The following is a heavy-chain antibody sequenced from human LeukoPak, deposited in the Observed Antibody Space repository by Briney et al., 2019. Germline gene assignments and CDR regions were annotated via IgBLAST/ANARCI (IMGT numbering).Heavy chain of an antibody. V-gene: IGHV3-11*01. D-gene: IGHD6-13*01. Sequence: GGSLRLSCAASGFTFSDYYMGWIRQAPGKGLEWVSYIPFSSSTTYYADSVKGRFTISRDNAKNSLYPQMNSLRADDTAVYYCARGWSSSWPYNLFDRWGQGTLVTVSS. CDR3: ARGWSSSWPYNLFDR. J-gene: IGHJ5*02. CDR1: GFTFSDYY. CDR2: IPFSSSTT.